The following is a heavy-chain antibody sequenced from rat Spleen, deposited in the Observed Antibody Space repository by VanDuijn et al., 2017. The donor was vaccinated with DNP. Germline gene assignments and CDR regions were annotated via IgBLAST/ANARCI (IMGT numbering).Heavy chain of an antibody. J-gene: IGHJ2*01. Sequence: EVQLVESGGGLVQPGGSLKLSCVASGFTFNDYDMAWVRQAPTKGLEWVAYIGSDGYAPYYTDSVKGRFAISRDNAKSTLYLQMNSLRSEDMATYYCVRWNSGHFDYWGQGVMVTVSS. D-gene: IGHD4-3*01. CDR1: GFTFNDYD. V-gene: IGHV5-22*01. CDR3: VRWNSGHFDY. CDR2: IGSDGYAP.